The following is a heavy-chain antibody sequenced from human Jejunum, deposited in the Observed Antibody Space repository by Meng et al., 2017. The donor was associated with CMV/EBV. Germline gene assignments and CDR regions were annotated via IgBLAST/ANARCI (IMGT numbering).Heavy chain of an antibody. Sequence: SGFSFNKFAMNWVRQAPGKGLEWVSVISGSSDSAHYADSVNGRLTISRDNSKNTLYLQMNSLRAEDTAIYYCAKDGYSYGYYLDSWGPGTLVTVSS. CDR2: ISGSSDSA. CDR1: GFSFNKFA. J-gene: IGHJ4*02. CDR3: AKDGYSYGYYLDS. V-gene: IGHV3-23*01. D-gene: IGHD5-18*01.